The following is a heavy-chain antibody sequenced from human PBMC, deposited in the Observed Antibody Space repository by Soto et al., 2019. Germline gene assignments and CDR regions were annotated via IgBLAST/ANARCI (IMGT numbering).Heavy chain of an antibody. D-gene: IGHD3-16*02. CDR2: ISGSGGST. CDR3: AKESSGPYEIVAVDY. V-gene: IGHV3-23*01. J-gene: IGHJ4*02. CDR1: GLSISSYA. Sequence: GLLRRLYCGAAGLSISSYALNWFRQAPGKGLEWVSGISGSGGSTYYADSVKGRFTISRDNSKNTLYLQMNSLRAEDTAVYYCAKESSGPYEIVAVDYWGQGTLVTVSS.